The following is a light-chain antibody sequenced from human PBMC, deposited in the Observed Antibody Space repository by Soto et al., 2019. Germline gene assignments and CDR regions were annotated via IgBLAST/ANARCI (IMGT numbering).Light chain of an antibody. CDR2: GAS. V-gene: IGKV3-20*01. J-gene: IGKJ1*01. Sequence: EIVLTQSPGTLSLSPGERATLSCRASQSVSSNYLAWYQQKAGQAPRLLIYGASSRATGIPDRFSGSGSGTDFTLTINRLEPEDFAVYYCQQYDNSQTFGQGTKVDIK. CDR1: QSVSSNY. CDR3: QQYDNSQT.